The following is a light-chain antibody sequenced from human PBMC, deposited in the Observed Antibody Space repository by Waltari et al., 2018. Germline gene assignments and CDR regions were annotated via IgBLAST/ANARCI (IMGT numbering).Light chain of an antibody. CDR1: QRVSSRY. J-gene: IGKJ1*01. V-gene: IGKV3-20*01. CDR2: GAS. Sequence: EIVLTQSPGTLSLSPGERANLSCRASQRVSSRYLAWYQQKPGQAPRVLIHGASNRATGIPDRFIGSGSGTDFTLTISRLEPEDIAVYYCQQYGSSPGTFGQGTKVEIK. CDR3: QQYGSSPGT.